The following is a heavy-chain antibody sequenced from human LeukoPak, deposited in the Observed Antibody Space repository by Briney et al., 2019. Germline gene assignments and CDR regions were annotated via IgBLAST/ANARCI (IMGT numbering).Heavy chain of an antibody. J-gene: IGHJ4*02. CDR1: GFTFSSYS. D-gene: IGHD3-10*01. V-gene: IGHV3-21*01. CDR3: ARGFRGVIMAPIDY. Sequence: GGSLRLSCAASGFTFSSYSMNWVRQAPGKGLEWVSSISSSSSYIYYADSVKGRFTISRDNAKNSLYLQMNSLRAEDTAVYYCARGFRGVIMAPIDYWGQGTLVTVSS. CDR2: ISSSSSYI.